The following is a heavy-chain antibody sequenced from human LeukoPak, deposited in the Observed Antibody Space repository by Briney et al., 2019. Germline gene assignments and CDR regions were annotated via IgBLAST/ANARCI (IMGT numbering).Heavy chain of an antibody. CDR3: TGKYYYDSSGYYYVDY. D-gene: IGHD3-22*01. V-gene: IGHV4-38-2*01. Sequence: SETLSLTCAVSGYSISSGYFWGWIRQSPGKGLEWIGSIYHSGSTYYNPSLKSRVTISVDTSKNQFSPKLSSVTAADTAVYYCTGKYYYDSSGYYYVDYWGQGTLVTVSS. J-gene: IGHJ4*02. CDR2: IYHSGST. CDR1: GYSISSGYF.